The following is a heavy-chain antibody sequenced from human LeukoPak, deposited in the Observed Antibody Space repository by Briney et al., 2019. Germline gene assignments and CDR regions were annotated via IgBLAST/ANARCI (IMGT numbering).Heavy chain of an antibody. V-gene: IGHV4-59*11. CDR3: VRAIAAAGREYYYYYYYMDA. J-gene: IGHJ6*03. D-gene: IGHD6-13*01. CDR2: IYYSGST. Sequence: SETLSLTCTVSGGSISSHYWSWIRLPPGKGLEWIGYIYYSGSTNYNPSLKSRVTISVDTSKNQFSLKLSSVTAADTAVYYCVRAIAAAGREYYYYYYYMDAWGKGTTVTVSS. CDR1: GGSISSHY.